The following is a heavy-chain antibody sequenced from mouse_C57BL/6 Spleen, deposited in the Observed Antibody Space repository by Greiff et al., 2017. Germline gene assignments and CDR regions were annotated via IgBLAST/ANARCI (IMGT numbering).Heavy chain of an antibody. V-gene: IGHV1-80*01. J-gene: IGHJ2*01. CDR3: ARLDDGYFDY. D-gene: IGHD2-3*01. CDR2: IYPGDGDT. CDR1: GYAFSSYW. Sequence: QVQLQQSGAELVKPGASVKISCKASGYAFSSYWMNWVKQRPGKGLEWIGQIYPGDGDTNYNGKFKGKATLAADNSSSTAYMQLSSLSSEDSAVYFCARLDDGYFDYWGQGTTLTVSS.